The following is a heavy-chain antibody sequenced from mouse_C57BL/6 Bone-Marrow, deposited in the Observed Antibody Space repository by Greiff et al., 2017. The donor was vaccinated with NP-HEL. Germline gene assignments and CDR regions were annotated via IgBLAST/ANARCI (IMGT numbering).Heavy chain of an antibody. D-gene: IGHD1-1*01. CDR1: GYTFTSYT. J-gene: IGHJ1*03. CDR3: ARDYYGSSFPDWYFDV. CDR2: INPSSGYT. V-gene: IGHV1-4*01. Sequence: GASVKMSCKASGYTFTSYTMHWVKQRPGQGLEWIGYINPSSGYTKYNQKFKDKATLTADKSSSTAYMQLSSLTSEDSAVYYCARDYYGSSFPDWYFDVWGTGTTVTVSS.